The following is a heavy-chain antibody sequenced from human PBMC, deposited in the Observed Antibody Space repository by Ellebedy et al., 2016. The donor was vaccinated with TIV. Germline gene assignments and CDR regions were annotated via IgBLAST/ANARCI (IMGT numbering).Heavy chain of an antibody. D-gene: IGHD4-17*01. CDR3: ARDGDANRYYWYFDL. V-gene: IGHV1-3*01. CDR1: GYTFTSYA. J-gene: IGHJ2*01. CDR2: INAGNGNT. Sequence: ASVKVSXXASGYTFTSYAMHWVRQAPGQRLEWMGWINAGNGNTKYSQKFQGRVTITRDTSASTAYMELSSLRSEDTAVYYCARDGDANRYYWYFDLWGLGTLVTVSS.